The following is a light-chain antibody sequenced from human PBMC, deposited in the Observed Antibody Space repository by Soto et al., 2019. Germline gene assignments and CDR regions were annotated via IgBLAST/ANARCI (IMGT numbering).Light chain of an antibody. CDR2: DDS. V-gene: IGLV3-21*02. CDR1: NIGGKS. CDR3: QVWDSSSDHYV. J-gene: IGLJ1*01. Sequence: SYELTQPPSVSVAPGQTARITCGGNNIGGKSVHWYQQKPGQAPLLVVYDDSDRPSGIPERFSGSNSGNTATLTISRVEAGDEADYYCQVWDSSSDHYVFGTGTKVTVL.